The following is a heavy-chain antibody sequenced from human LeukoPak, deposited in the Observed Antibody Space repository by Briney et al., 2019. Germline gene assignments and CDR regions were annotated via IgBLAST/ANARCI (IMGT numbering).Heavy chain of an antibody. Sequence: SETLSLTCTVSSGSISTYYWSWIRQPPGKGLEWIGYIYYSGSTKYNPSLKSRVTLSIDTSKNQFSLKLSSVTAADTAVYYCARAVGSGSFQTYYYYMDVWGKGTTVTISS. CDR2: IYYSGST. CDR3: ARAVGSGSFQTYYYYMDV. D-gene: IGHD3-10*01. V-gene: IGHV4-59*01. J-gene: IGHJ6*03. CDR1: SGSISTYY.